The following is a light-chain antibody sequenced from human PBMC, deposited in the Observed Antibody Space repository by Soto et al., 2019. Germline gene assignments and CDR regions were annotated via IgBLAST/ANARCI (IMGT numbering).Light chain of an antibody. CDR1: QSVSSN. CDR2: GAS. J-gene: IGKJ1*01. CDR3: QQYNNWQT. V-gene: IGKV3-15*01. Sequence: EIVMTQSPATLSVSPGERATLSCRASQSVSSNLAWYQQKPGQAPRFLIYGASTRATGIPARFSGSGSGTEFTLTISSLQYEDFAVYYCQQYNNWQTFGQGTKVEIK.